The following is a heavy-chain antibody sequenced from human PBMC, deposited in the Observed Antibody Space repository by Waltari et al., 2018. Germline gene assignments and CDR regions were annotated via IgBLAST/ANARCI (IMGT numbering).Heavy chain of an antibody. V-gene: IGHV4-34*01. CDR1: GGSFSGYY. CDR3: ARHLISSGWAFGYFDL. J-gene: IGHJ2*01. CDR2: INHSGST. D-gene: IGHD6-19*01. Sequence: QVQLQQWGAGLLKPSETLSLTCAVYGGSFSGYYWSWIRQPPGKGLEWIGEINHSGSTNYNPSLKSRVTISVDTSKNQFSLKLSSVTAADTAVYYCARHLISSGWAFGYFDLWGRGTLVTVSS.